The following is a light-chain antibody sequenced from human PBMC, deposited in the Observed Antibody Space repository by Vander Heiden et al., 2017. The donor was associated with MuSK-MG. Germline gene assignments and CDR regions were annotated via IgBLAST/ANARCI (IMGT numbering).Light chain of an antibody. V-gene: IGLV1-51*01. CDR2: YYY. J-gene: IGLJ3*02. CDR1: SYNIANNY. Sequence: QSVLTQPPSVYAAPGQMVTISCSVSSYNIANNYVSWYQQLPRTAPKLLIYYYYTLPSGFPDRFSGTKSGTSATLGITGLQTGDEAAYYCGTWDRSLIAVVFGGGTKVTVL. CDR3: GTWDRSLIAVV.